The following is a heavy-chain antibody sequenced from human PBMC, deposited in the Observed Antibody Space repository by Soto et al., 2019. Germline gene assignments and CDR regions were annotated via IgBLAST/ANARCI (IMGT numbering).Heavy chain of an antibody. Sequence: QIHLEQSRIEMKEPGTSLKISCATSGYSFTNYGISWVRQAPGQGLEWMGWISGYNGNTKYAQSFHDRVVITADKFTSTGYLEMRHLRSNDTAVYYCARANTWVTGRVGTHWGQGTKVTVSS. CDR3: ARANTWVTGRVGTH. CDR1: GYSFTNYG. V-gene: IGHV1-18*01. CDR2: ISGYNGNT. D-gene: IGHD1-1*01. J-gene: IGHJ4*02.